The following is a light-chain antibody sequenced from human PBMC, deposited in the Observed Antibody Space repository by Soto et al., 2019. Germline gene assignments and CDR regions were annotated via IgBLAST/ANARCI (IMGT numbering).Light chain of an antibody. CDR3: QQYNNWQYT. Sequence: EIVMTQSPATLSVSPGERATLSCRASQSVSSNLAWYQQKPGQAPRLLIYGASTRPTGIPARFSGSGSGTEFTLTLSGLQSEDFAVYYCQQYNNWQYTFGQGTKLEIK. J-gene: IGKJ2*01. CDR1: QSVSSN. V-gene: IGKV3-15*01. CDR2: GAS.